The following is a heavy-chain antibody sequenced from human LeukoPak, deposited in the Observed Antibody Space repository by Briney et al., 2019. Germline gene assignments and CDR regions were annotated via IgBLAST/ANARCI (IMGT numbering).Heavy chain of an antibody. J-gene: IGHJ4*02. V-gene: IGHV4-4*07. CDR1: GGSISSYY. CDR2: IYSSGSA. CDR3: ARETDDGGNSDC. D-gene: IGHD4-23*01. Sequence: SETLSLTCTVSGGSISSYYWGWIRQPAGKGLEWIGRIYSSGSANYNPTLKSRVTMSVDTSKNQFSLKLSSVTAADTAVYYCARETDDGGNSDCWGQGTLVTVSS.